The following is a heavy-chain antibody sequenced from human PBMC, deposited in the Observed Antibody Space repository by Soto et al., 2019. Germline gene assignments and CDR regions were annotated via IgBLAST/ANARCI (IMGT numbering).Heavy chain of an antibody. J-gene: IGHJ5*02. CDR2: IYYSGST. CDR1: GGSISSGGYY. D-gene: IGHD6-6*01. Sequence: SETLSLTGTVSGGSISSGGYYWSWIRQHPGKGLEWIGYIYYSGSTYYNPSLRSRVTISVDTSKNQFSLKLSSVTAADTAVYYCARGGSSSSVWFDPWGQGTLVTVSS. CDR3: ARGGSSSSVWFDP. V-gene: IGHV4-31*03.